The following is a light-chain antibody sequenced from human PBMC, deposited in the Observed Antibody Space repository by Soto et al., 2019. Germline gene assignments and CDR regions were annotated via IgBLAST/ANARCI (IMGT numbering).Light chain of an antibody. Sequence: QSVLTQPPSVSAAPGQKVTISCSGSSSNIGDNYVSWYQQLPGAAPKLSIYDNNKRPSGIPDRFSGSKSGTSATLGITGLQTGDEADYYCGTWDSSLSAAVFGGGTKLTVL. CDR1: SSNIGDNY. V-gene: IGLV1-51*01. J-gene: IGLJ2*01. CDR2: DNN. CDR3: GTWDSSLSAAV.